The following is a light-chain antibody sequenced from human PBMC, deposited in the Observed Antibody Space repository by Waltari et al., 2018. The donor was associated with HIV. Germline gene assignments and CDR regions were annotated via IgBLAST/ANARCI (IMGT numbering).Light chain of an antibody. CDR1: SSDVGGSHY. Sequence: QSALTQPRSVSGSPGQSVTISCTATSSDVGGSHYVSWYQQHPGKAPKLMIYDVGKRPSGVPDRFSGSKSGNTASLTISGLQAEDEADYYCCSHALSNTWVFGGGTKLTVL. CDR2: DVG. J-gene: IGLJ3*02. V-gene: IGLV2-11*01. CDR3: CSHALSNTWV.